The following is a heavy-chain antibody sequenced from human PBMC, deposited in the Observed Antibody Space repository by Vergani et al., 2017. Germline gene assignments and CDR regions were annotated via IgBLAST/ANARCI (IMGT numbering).Heavy chain of an antibody. CDR3: ARLTARGYSSSTPLRAFNWFDY. CDR2: IKQDGSEK. Sequence: EVQLVESGGGLVQPGGSLRLSCAASGFTFSRYWMSWVRQAPGKGLEWVANIKQDGSEKYYVDSVKGRFTISRDNAKNSLYLQMNSLRAEDTAVYYCARLTARGYSSSTPLRAFNWFDYWGQGTQVIVSS. V-gene: IGHV3-7*01. D-gene: IGHD6-6*01. J-gene: IGHJ5*01. CDR1: GFTFSRYW.